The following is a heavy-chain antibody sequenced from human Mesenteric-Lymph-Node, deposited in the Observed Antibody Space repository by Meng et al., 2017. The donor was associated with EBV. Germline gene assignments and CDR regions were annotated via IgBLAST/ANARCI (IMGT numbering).Heavy chain of an antibody. V-gene: IGHV7-4-1*02. J-gene: IGHJ4*02. D-gene: IGHD3-9*01. Sequence: QVQLVPSGFALNKPGASVKVSCKASGYTVTNYDLNWGQQAPGQGLELLGWINTHPGNPTYAQGFTGLFVFSLDTSVTTAYLQISSLEAEDTAIYYCARFDWLSHYWGQGTLVTVSS. CDR3: ARFDWLSHY. CDR1: GYTVTNYD. CDR2: INTHPGNP.